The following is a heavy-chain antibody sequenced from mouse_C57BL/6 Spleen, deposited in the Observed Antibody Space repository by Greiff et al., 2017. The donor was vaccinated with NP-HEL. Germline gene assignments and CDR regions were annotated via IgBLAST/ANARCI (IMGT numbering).Heavy chain of an antibody. CDR2: ISSGSSTI. J-gene: IGHJ4*01. D-gene: IGHD2-5*01. CDR1: GFTFSDYG. CDR3: ARGDSNYYYAMDY. V-gene: IGHV5-17*01. Sequence: EVKLVESGGGLVKPGGSLKLSCAASGFTFSDYGMHWVRQAPEKGLEWVAYISSGSSTIYYADTVSGRFTISRDNAKNTLFLQMTSLRSEDTAMYYCARGDSNYYYAMDYWGQGTSVTVSS.